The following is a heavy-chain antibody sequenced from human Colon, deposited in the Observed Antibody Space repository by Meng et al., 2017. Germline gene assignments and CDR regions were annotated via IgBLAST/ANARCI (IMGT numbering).Heavy chain of an antibody. CDR1: GGSVISNSYY. V-gene: IGHV4-61*01. Sequence: RGSGPGLVRPSETLSLPCTVSGGSVISNSYYWSWIRQPPGKGLEWIGFIYYSGSTNYNPSLKSRVTISVDTSKNQFSLKVSSVTAADTAVYYCARDSGYDKNWFDPWGQGTLVTVSS. D-gene: IGHD5-12*01. CDR3: ARDSGYDKNWFDP. J-gene: IGHJ5*02. CDR2: IYYSGST.